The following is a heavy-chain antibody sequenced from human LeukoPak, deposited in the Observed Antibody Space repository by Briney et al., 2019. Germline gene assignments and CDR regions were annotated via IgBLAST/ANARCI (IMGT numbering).Heavy chain of an antibody. V-gene: IGHV1/OR15-4*01. Sequence: LGALKVSCKAPGYTFTSYYMQWGRPAPGQGLGWMGWINAGNGNTKYSQKFQGRVTMTRDTSTSTVYMELSSLRSEDTAVYYCASLGYSSSRDDYWGQGTLVTVSS. CDR2: INAGNGNT. CDR1: GYTFTSYY. CDR3: ASLGYSSSRDDY. J-gene: IGHJ4*02. D-gene: IGHD6-13*01.